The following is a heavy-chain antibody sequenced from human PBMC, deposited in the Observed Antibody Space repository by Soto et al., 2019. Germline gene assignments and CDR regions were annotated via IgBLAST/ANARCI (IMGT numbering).Heavy chain of an antibody. CDR2: IYWDDDK. V-gene: IGHV2-5*02. D-gene: IGHD3-16*02. CDR1: GLSLSTGRKG. J-gene: IGHJ4*02. Sequence: QITLKESGPTLVKPTQTLTLTCTSSGLSLSTGRKGVAWIRQPPGKALEWLALIYWDDDKRYSPSLKSRLTITKDTSKNQVVLTMTNMDPVDTDTYYCAHRTVISLSAYFDYWGQGTLVTVSS. CDR3: AHRTVISLSAYFDY.